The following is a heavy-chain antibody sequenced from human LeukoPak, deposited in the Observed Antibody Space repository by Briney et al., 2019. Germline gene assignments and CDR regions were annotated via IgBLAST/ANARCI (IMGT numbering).Heavy chain of an antibody. CDR1: GGYISSYY. D-gene: IGHD3-10*01. J-gene: IGHJ3*02. CDR3: GRAGRGYDAIDI. CDR2: IYDSGGT. V-gene: IGHV4-59*01. Sequence: PSETLSLTCTVSGGYISSYYWSWIRQPPRKGLEWIGYIYDSGGTNYNPSLKSRVTISVDTSKNQFSLELSSVTAADTAVYYCGRAGRGYDAIDIWGQGTMVTVSS.